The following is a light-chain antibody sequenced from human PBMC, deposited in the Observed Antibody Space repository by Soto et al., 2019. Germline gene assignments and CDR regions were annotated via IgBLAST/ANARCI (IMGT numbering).Light chain of an antibody. CDR2: GAS. CDR3: QQYGSSFLT. CDR1: QSVSSSY. V-gene: IGKV3-20*01. J-gene: IGKJ4*01. Sequence: EIVLTQSPGTLSLSPCDRAALSCRTSQSVSSSYLAWYQQKPGQAPRLLIYGASSRATGIPDRFSGSGSGTDFTLTISRLEPEDFAVYYCQQYGSSFLTFGGGTKVDI.